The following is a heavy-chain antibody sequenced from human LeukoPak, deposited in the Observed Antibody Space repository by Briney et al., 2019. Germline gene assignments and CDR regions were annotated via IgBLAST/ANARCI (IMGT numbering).Heavy chain of an antibody. CDR3: AKGEYSYGYLFDY. CDR2: ISSSGGST. V-gene: IGHV3-23*01. J-gene: IGHJ4*02. D-gene: IGHD5-18*01. CDR1: GFTFSSYA. Sequence: GEALRLSCVASGFTFSSYAMSWVRQAPGKGLEWVSTISSSGGSTYYADSVKGRFTISRDNSKNTLNLQMNGLRAEDTAVYYCAKGEYSYGYLFDYWGQGTLVTVP.